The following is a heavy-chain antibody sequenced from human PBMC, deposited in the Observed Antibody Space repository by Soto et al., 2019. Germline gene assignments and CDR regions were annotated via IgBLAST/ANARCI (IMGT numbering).Heavy chain of an antibody. V-gene: IGHV3-23*01. CDR2: ISISGGRT. CDR1: GFTFSSSA. D-gene: IGHD2-2*01. CDR3: AKDDSLLYCGTTSCSIF. Sequence: GGSLRLSCAASGFTFSSSAMTWVRQAPGKGLEWVSGISISGGRTYYADSVKGRFTISRDNSKNTVYLQMNSLRPEDTAVYYCAKDDSLLYCGTTSCSIFWGQGTQVTVSS. J-gene: IGHJ4*02.